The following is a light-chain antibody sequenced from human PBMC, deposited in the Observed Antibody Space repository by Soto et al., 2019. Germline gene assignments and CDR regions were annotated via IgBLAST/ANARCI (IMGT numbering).Light chain of an antibody. CDR1: SSDVGGYNY. V-gene: IGLV2-14*01. Sequence: QSALTQPASVSGSPGQSIAISCTGTSSDVGGYNYVSWYQQLPGKAPKLLISEVSNRPSGVSHRFSGSKSGTTASLTISGLQADDEADYYCSSYRTGGPFVFGTGTKLTVL. CDR3: SSYRTGGPFV. CDR2: EVS. J-gene: IGLJ1*01.